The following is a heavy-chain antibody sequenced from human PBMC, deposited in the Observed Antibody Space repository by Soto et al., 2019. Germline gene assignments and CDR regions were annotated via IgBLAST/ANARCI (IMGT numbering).Heavy chain of an antibody. J-gene: IGHJ2*01. Sequence: SETLSLTCTVSGGSISSSSYYWGWIRQPPGKGLEWIGSIYYSGSTYYNPSLKSRVTISVDTSKNQFSLKLSSVTAADTAVYYCARAYSSGWYEDWYFDLWGRGTLVTVSS. CDR1: GGSISSSSYY. D-gene: IGHD6-19*01. CDR3: ARAYSSGWYEDWYFDL. V-gene: IGHV4-39*07. CDR2: IYYSGST.